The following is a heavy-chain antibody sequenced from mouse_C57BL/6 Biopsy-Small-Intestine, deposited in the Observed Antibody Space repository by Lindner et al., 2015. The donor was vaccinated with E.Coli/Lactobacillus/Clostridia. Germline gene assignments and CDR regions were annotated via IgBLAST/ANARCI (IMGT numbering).Heavy chain of an antibody. Sequence: VQLQESGPELVKPGASVKMSCKASGYTFTDYNMHWVKQSHGKSLEWIGYINPNNGGTSYNQKFKGKATLTVNKSSSTAYMELRSLTSEDSAVYYCARSYYYGSIFAYWGQGTLVTVSA. CDR3: ARSYYYGSIFAY. D-gene: IGHD1-1*01. J-gene: IGHJ3*01. CDR1: GYTFTDYN. CDR2: INPNNGGT. V-gene: IGHV1-22*01.